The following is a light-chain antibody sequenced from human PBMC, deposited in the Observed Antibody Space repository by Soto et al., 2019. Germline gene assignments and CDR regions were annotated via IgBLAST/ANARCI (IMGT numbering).Light chain of an antibody. J-gene: IGLJ3*02. V-gene: IGLV8-61*01. CDR1: SGSVSADYY. CDR3: VLYMGSGIWV. CDR2: SSN. Sequence: QTVVTQEPSFSVSPGGTVTLTCALSSGSVSADYYPSWYQQTPGQSPRTLIYSSNTRSSGVPDRFSGSILGNRAALTITGAQADDESDYYCVLYMGSGIWVFGGGTKVTVL.